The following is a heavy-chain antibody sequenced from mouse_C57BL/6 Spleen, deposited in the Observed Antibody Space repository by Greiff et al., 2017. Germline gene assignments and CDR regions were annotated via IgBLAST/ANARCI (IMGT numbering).Heavy chain of an antibody. Sequence: EVQVVESEGGLVQPGSSMKLSCTASGFTFSDYYMAWVRQVPEKGLEWVANINYDGSSTYYLDSLKSRFIISRDNAKNILYLQMSSLTSEDTATYYCARESGSSSAYAMGYWGQGASVTVSS. D-gene: IGHD1-1*01. CDR2: INYDGSST. CDR3: ARESGSSSAYAMGY. CDR1: GFTFSDYY. V-gene: IGHV5-16*01. J-gene: IGHJ4*01.